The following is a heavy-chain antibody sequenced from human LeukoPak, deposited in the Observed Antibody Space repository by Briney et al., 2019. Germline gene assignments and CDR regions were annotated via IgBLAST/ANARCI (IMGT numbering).Heavy chain of an antibody. CDR2: IYYSGST. D-gene: IGHD6-13*01. CDR3: ARDRGQQPRGYFDY. CDR1: GGSISSSSYY. J-gene: IGHJ4*02. V-gene: IGHV4-39*07. Sequence: SETLSLTCTVSGGSISSSSYYWGWTRQPPGKGLEWIGSIYYSGSTYYNPSLKSRVTISVDTSKNQFSLKLSSVTAADTAVYYCARDRGQQPRGYFDYWGQGTLVTVSS.